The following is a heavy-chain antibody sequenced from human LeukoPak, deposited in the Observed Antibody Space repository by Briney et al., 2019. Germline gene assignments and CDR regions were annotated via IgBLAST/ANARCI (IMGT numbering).Heavy chain of an antibody. D-gene: IGHD2-15*01. Sequence: PGGSLRLSCAASGFTFSSYAMSWVRQAPGKGLEWVSAISGSCGSTYYADSVKGRFTISRDNSKNTLYLQMNSLRAEDTAVYYGAKVARRWRATFDNWGQETRVTVPQ. CDR1: GFTFSSYA. V-gene: IGHV3-23*01. J-gene: IGHJ4*02. CDR2: ISGSCGST. CDR3: AKVARRWRATFDN.